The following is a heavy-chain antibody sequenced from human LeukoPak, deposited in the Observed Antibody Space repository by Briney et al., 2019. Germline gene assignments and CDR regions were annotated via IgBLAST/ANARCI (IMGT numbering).Heavy chain of an antibody. CDR1: GFTFSDYY. Sequence: PGGSLRLSCAASGFTFSDYYMSWIRQAPGKGLEWVSYISSSSSYTNYADSVKGRFTISRDNAKNSLYLQMNSLRAEDTAVYYCARVADGYSGYDSIDYWGQGTLATVSS. CDR3: ARVADGYSGYDSIDY. V-gene: IGHV3-11*06. CDR2: ISSSSSYT. J-gene: IGHJ4*02. D-gene: IGHD5-12*01.